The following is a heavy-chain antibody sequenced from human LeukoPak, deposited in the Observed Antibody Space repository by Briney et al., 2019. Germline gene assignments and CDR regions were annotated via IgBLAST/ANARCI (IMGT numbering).Heavy chain of an antibody. CDR1: GGSISSSIYY. J-gene: IGHJ4*02. Sequence: PSETLSLTCTVSGGSISSSIYYSGWIRHPPGKGLEWIGSIYYSGSTYFTPSLKSRVTISVDTSKNQFSLKLSSVTAADTAVYYCARQDIVVVPAAINYWGQGTLVTVSS. CDR2: IYYSGST. V-gene: IGHV4-39*01. D-gene: IGHD2-2*02. CDR3: ARQDIVVVPAAINY.